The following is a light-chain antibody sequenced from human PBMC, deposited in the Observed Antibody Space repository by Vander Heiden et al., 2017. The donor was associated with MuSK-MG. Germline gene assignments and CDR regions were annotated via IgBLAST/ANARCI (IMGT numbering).Light chain of an antibody. Sequence: QSVSTPPPPVSGAPGQSVTISCTGSSSNIGAGYDVHWYQQLPGTAPKLLIYGNSNRPSGVPDRFSGSKSGTSASLAITGLQAEDEADYYCQSYDSSLSGSVVFGGGTKLTVL. CDR1: SSNIGAGYD. J-gene: IGLJ2*01. CDR2: GNS. V-gene: IGLV1-40*01. CDR3: QSYDSSLSGSVV.